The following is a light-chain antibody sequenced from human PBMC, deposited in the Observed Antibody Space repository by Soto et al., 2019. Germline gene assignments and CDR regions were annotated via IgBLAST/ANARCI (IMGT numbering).Light chain of an antibody. V-gene: IGLV2-14*01. CDR2: EVS. CDR1: SSDVGAYDY. CDR3: ISYTSSTTPFV. Sequence: QSALTQPASVSGSPGQSITISCTGTSSDVGAYDYVSWYQKHPGKAPKLMIYEVSNRPSRVSTRFSGYKSGNTASLTISGLQAEDEADYYCISYTSSTTPFVFGAGTKLTVL. J-gene: IGLJ1*01.